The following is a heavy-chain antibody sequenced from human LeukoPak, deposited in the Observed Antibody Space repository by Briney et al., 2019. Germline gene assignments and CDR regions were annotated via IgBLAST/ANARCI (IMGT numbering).Heavy chain of an antibody. CDR3: AREAVRIAVAAAFSRGREYYFDY. V-gene: IGHV1-69*06. Sequence: SVKVSCKASGGTFSSYAISWVRQAPGQGLEWMGGIIPIFGTANYAQKFQGRATITADKSTSTAYMELSSLRSEDTAVYYCAREAVRIAVAAAFSRGREYYFDYWGQGTLVTVSS. D-gene: IGHD6-19*01. CDR1: GGTFSSYA. CDR2: IIPIFGTA. J-gene: IGHJ4*02.